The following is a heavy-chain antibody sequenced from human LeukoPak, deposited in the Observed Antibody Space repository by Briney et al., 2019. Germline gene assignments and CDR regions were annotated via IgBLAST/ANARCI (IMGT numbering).Heavy chain of an antibody. V-gene: IGHV4-34*01. J-gene: IGHJ6*03. CDR3: ARAFSYYYYYMDV. CDR2: INHSGST. Sequence: SETLSLTCAVYGGSFSGYYWSWIRQPPGKGLEWIGEINHSGSTNYNPSLKSRVTISVDTSKKQFSLKLSSVTAADTAVYYCARAFSYYYYYMDVWGKGTTVTISS. CDR1: GGSFSGYY.